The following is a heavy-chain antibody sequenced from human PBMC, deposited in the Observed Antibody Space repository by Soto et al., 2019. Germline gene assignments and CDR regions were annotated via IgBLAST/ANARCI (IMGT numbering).Heavy chain of an antibody. CDR2: MYYSGST. J-gene: IGHJ6*02. Sequence: TLSLTCTVSGGSIRSGDNYWSWIRQPPGKGLEWIGYMYYSGSTYYNPSLRNRVTISVDTSKNQFSLKLTSVTAADTAVYYCAREAGNYYYSSAMDVWGPGTTVTVSS. CDR3: AREAGNYYYSSAMDV. D-gene: IGHD6-19*01. CDR1: GGSIRSGDNY. V-gene: IGHV4-30-4*01.